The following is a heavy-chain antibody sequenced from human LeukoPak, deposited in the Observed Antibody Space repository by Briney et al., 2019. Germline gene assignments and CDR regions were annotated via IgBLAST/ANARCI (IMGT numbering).Heavy chain of an antibody. CDR2: ISYDGSNK. D-gene: IGHD2-2*01. CDR1: GFTFSSYA. CDR3: ARESTDCSSTSCYAEYFDY. J-gene: IGHJ4*02. V-gene: IGHV3-30*04. Sequence: PGRSLRLSCAASGFTFSSYAMHWVRQAPGKGLEWVAVISYDGSNKCYADSVRGRFTISRDNSKNTLYLQMNSLRAEDTAVYYCARESTDCSSTSCYAEYFDYWGQGTLVTVSS.